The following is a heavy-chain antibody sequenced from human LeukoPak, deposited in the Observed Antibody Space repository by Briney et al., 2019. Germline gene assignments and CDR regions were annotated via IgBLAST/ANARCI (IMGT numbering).Heavy chain of an antibody. CDR1: GGSLSSGDYY. J-gene: IGHJ3*02. CDR3: ASATYYDILTGYYKPPDAFDI. V-gene: IGHV4-30-4*01. D-gene: IGHD3-9*01. Sequence: SQTLSLTCTVSGGSLSSGDYYWSWIRPPPGKGLEWIGYIYYSGSTYYNPSLKSRVTISVDTSKNQFSLKLSSVTAADTAVYYCASATYYDILTGYYKPPDAFDIWGQGTMVTVSS. CDR2: IYYSGST.